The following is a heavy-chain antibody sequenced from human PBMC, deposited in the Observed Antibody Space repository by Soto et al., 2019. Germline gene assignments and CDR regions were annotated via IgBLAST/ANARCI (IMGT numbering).Heavy chain of an antibody. D-gene: IGHD1-20*01. J-gene: IGHJ4*02. CDR3: ARAEKWVTGNMGGY. V-gene: IGHV1-18*04. CDR2: INPYNHNT. CDR1: GYTFTTYG. Sequence: QAQLVQSGAEVKKPGASVKVSCKAFGYTFTTYGISWGRQAPGQGLEWMGWINPYNHNTYYAQKIQGRLTMTTDTSTSTAYMELRSLRSDDSAIYYCARAEKWVTGNMGGYWGQGTVVTVSS.